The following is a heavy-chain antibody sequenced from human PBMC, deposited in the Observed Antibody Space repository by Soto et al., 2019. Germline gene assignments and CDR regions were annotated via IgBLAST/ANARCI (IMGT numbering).Heavy chain of an antibody. V-gene: IGHV4-39*01. CDR3: ARVSSSWYKDY. CDR1: CGSISSSSYY. D-gene: IGHD6-13*01. J-gene: IGHJ4*02. CDR2: IYYSGST. Sequence: SETLSLTCTVSCGSISSSSYYWGWIRQPPGKGLEWIGSIYYSGSTYYNPSLKSRVTISVDTSKNQFSLKLSSVTAADTAVYYCARVSSSWYKDYWGQGTLVTVSS.